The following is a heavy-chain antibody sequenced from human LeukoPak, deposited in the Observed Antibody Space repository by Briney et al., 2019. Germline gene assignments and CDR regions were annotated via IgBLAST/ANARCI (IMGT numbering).Heavy chain of an antibody. CDR1: GFTFTKFA. J-gene: IGHJ4*02. CDR3: ALRSGENSGPLNR. Sequence: GGSLRFSCVASGFTFTKFAMSWVRQAPGMGLEWLSTISGDCDDIYHASSVKGRLTISRDTSKNTLYLQMNSLRVEDAAIYYCALRSGENSGPLNRWGQGTLVTVSS. V-gene: IGHV3-23*01. D-gene: IGHD3-3*01. CDR2: ISGDCDDI.